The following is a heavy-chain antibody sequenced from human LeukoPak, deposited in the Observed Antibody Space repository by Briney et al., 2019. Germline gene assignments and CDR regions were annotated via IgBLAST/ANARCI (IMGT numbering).Heavy chain of an antibody. V-gene: IGHV3-30*02. CDR3: AKGREPGGLDY. D-gene: IGHD1-26*01. CDR2: IWYDGSKK. Sequence: GGSLRLSCAASGFTVSSNYMSWVRQAPGKGLEWVAFIWYDGSKKYYADSVKGRFTISRDNSKSTLYLQMNSLRAEDTAVYYCAKGREPGGLDYWGQGTLVTVSS. CDR1: GFTVSSNY. J-gene: IGHJ4*02.